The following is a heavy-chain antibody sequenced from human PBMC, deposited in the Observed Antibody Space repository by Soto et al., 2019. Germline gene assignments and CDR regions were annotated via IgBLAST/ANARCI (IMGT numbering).Heavy chain of an antibody. Sequence: PGGSLRLSCAASGFTFSSYWMHLVRQAPGKGLVWVSRMNEDGGTTDYADSVKRRFTISRDNAKNTVYLQMNSLRVEDTAVYYCASDLSGREDVWGQGTKVTVSS. V-gene: IGHV3-74*01. D-gene: IGHD3-10*01. CDR2: MNEDGGTT. J-gene: IGHJ6*02. CDR3: ASDLSGREDV. CDR1: GFTFSSYW.